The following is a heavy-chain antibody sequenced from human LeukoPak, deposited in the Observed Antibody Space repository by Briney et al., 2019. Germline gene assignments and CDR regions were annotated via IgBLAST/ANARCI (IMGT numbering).Heavy chain of an antibody. CDR2: INSDGSST. Sequence: PGGSLSLSCAASGFTFSSYWMHWGRQAPGQGLVWVSRINSDGSSTSYADSVKGRFTISRDNAKNTLYLQMNSVRAEDTAVYYCARRASYGSGSYYTVNYYYYYMDVWGKGTTVTVSS. CDR3: ARRASYGSGSYYTVNYYYYYMDV. D-gene: IGHD3-10*01. V-gene: IGHV3-74*01. CDR1: GFTFSSYW. J-gene: IGHJ6*03.